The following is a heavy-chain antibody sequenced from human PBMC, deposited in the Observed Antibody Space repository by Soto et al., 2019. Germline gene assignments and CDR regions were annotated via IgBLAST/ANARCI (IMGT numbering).Heavy chain of an antibody. J-gene: IGHJ6*02. CDR2: IWYDGSNK. CDR1: GFTFSSYG. Sequence: GALRLSCAASGFTFSSYGMHWVRQAPGKGLEWVAVIWYDGSNKYYADSVKGRFTISRDNSKNTLYLQMNSLRAEDTAVYYCAREQYSSSFASPYYYYGMDVWGQGTTVTVSS. V-gene: IGHV3-33*01. D-gene: IGHD6-6*01. CDR3: AREQYSSSFASPYYYYGMDV.